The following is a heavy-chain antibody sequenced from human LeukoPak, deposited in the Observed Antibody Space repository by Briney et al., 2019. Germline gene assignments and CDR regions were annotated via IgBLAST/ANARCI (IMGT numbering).Heavy chain of an antibody. CDR3: ARVAQGWVDFDY. CDR2: IYYSGST. V-gene: IGHV4-61*01. Sequence: PSETLSLTCTVSGGSVSSGSYYWSWIRQPPGKGLEWIGYIYYSGSTNYNPSLKSRVTISVDTSKNQFSLKLSSVTAADTAVYYCARVAQGWVDFDYWGQGTLVTVSS. J-gene: IGHJ4*02. CDR1: GGSVSSGSYY. D-gene: IGHD1-26*01.